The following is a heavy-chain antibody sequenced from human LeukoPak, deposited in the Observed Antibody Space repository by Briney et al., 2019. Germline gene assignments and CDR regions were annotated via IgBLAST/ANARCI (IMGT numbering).Heavy chain of an antibody. J-gene: IGHJ4*02. D-gene: IGHD3-22*01. Sequence: SETLSLTCAVYGGSFSGYYWSWLRQPPGKGLEWIGEINHSGSTNYNPSLKGRVTISIDKSKNQFFLNLSSVTAADTAVYYCAGLVGRYSSGLYYYYFDYWGQGTLVTVSS. CDR1: GGSFSGYY. V-gene: IGHV4-34*01. CDR3: AGLVGRYSSGLYYYYFDY. CDR2: INHSGST.